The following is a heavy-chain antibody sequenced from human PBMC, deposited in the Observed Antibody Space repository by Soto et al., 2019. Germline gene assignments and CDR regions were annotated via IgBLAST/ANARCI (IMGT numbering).Heavy chain of an antibody. D-gene: IGHD6-13*01. J-gene: IGHJ4*02. CDR1: GFTVSSNY. CDR2: IYSGGST. Sequence: PGGSLRLSCAASGFTVSSNYMSWVRQAPGKGLEWVSVIYSGGSTYYADSVKGRFTISRDNSKNTLYLQMNSLRAEDTAVYYCAGEARYSSSWEGNYWGQRTLVTVS. V-gene: IGHV3-53*01. CDR3: AGEARYSSSWEGNY.